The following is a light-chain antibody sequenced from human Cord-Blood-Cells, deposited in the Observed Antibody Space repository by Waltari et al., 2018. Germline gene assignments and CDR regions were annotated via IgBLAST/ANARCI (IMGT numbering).Light chain of an antibody. CDR3: YSAADNNRWV. Sequence: SYELTQPSSVSVSPGQTARITCSGDVLAKKYARWFQQKPGPAPVLVIYKDSERPSGIPERFAGSRSGTTVTLTISGAQVEDEADYYCYSAADNNRWVFGGGTKLTVL. CDR2: KDS. CDR1: VLAKKY. V-gene: IGLV3-27*01. J-gene: IGLJ3*02.